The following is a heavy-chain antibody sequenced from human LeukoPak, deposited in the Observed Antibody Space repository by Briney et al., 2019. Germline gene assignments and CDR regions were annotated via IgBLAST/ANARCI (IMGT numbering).Heavy chain of an antibody. V-gene: IGHV4-38-2*01. CDR2: ISHTGTT. CDR3: ARFESTSGRGFDP. D-gene: IGHD2-2*01. Sequence: SETLSLTCAASGYSITSDYNWGWIRQPPGKGLEWVGTISHTGTTYYNPSLKSRVTISIDTSDQFSVKLTSVTAADTAVYYCARFESTSGRGFDPWGQGTLVTVSS. J-gene: IGHJ5*02. CDR1: GYSITSDYN.